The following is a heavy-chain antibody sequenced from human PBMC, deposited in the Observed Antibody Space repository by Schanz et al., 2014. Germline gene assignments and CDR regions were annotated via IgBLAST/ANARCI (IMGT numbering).Heavy chain of an antibody. V-gene: IGHV1-18*01. CDR1: GYTFSSYG. Sequence: QVQLVQSGAEVKKPGASVKVSCKASGYTFSSYGITWVRQAPGQGLEWMGWISPYNGNTNYAQKRQGRVTMTADTSTSTAYMDLRSLRSDDTAVYYCARDRLECGAECYSVEVFEIWGQGTLVIVSS. D-gene: IGHD2-21*01. CDR2: ISPYNGNT. CDR3: ARDRLECGAECYSVEVFEI. J-gene: IGHJ4*02.